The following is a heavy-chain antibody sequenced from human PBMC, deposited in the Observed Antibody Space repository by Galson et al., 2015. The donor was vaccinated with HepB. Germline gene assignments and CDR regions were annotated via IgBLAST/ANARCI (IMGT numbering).Heavy chain of an antibody. CDR1: GFTFSSYA. J-gene: IGHJ4*02. CDR3: ARDGILWFGGWGQYFDY. V-gene: IGHV3-30*04. Sequence: SLRLSCAASGFTFSSYAMHWVRQAPGKGLEWVAVISYDGSNKYYADSVKGRFTISRDNSKNTLYLQMNSLRAEDTAEYYCARDGILWFGGWGQYFDYWGQGTLVTVSS. D-gene: IGHD3-10*01. CDR2: ISYDGSNK.